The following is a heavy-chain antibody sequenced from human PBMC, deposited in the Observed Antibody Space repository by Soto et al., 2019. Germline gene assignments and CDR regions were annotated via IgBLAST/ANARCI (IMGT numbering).Heavy chain of an antibody. Sequence: ASVKVSCKASGYTFTSYGIHWVRQAPGQSLEWMGWINAANGATKYSEKFQGRVTITRDTSARTAYMDLSSLSSKDTAVYFCARVSFETSGFADYWGQGTLVTVSS. V-gene: IGHV1-3*01. D-gene: IGHD5-12*01. J-gene: IGHJ4*02. CDR2: INAANGAT. CDR1: GYTFTSYG. CDR3: ARVSFETSGFADY.